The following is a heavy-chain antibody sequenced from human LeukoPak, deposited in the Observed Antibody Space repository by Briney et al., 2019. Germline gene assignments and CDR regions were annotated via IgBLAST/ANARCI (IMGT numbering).Heavy chain of an antibody. CDR3: ARGRDYGDYRRVYYFDY. CDR2: ISAYNGNT. CDR1: GYTFTIYG. D-gene: IGHD4-17*01. Sequence: ASVKVSCKASGYTFTIYGISWVRQAPGQGLEWMGWISAYNGNTNYAQKLQGRVTMTTDTSTSTAYMELRSLRSDDTAVYYCARGRDYGDYRRVYYFDYWGQGTLVTVSS. V-gene: IGHV1-18*01. J-gene: IGHJ4*02.